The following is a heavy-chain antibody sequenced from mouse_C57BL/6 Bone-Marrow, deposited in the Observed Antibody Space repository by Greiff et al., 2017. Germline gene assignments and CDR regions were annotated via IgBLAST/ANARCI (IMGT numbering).Heavy chain of an antibody. CDR3: ARQRSNYYAMDY. J-gene: IGHJ4*01. Sequence: EVKLEESGGGLVQPGESLKLSCESNEYEFPSHDMSWVRKTPEKRLELVAAINSDGGSTYYPDTMERRFIISRDNTKKTLYLQMSSLRSEDTALYYCARQRSNYYAMDYWGQGTSVTVSS. V-gene: IGHV5-2*03. CDR1: EYEFPSHD. D-gene: IGHD5-1*01. CDR2: INSDGGST.